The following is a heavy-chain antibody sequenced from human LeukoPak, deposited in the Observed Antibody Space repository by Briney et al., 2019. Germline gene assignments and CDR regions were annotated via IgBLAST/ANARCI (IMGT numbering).Heavy chain of an antibody. Sequence: PGGSLRLSCVASGFTFSTSWVTWVRQAPGKGLEGVANIDKHGCGRDYVDSVRGRFAISRDYASNSVFLKMDSLRAEDPSVYYCARDAGWGYYDLWGQGTPVTVSS. CDR3: ARDAGWGYYDL. D-gene: IGHD1-26*01. V-gene: IGHV3-7*01. J-gene: IGHJ4*02. CDR2: IDKHGCGR. CDR1: GFTFSTSW.